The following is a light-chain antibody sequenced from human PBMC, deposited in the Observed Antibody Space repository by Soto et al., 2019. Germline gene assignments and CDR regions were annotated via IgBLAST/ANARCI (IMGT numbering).Light chain of an antibody. CDR2: SNN. CDR3: AAWDDSLSGYVV. Sequence: QSVLTQPPSASETPGQRVTISCSGSSSNIGSNYVYWYQQLPGTAPKLLIYSNNQRPSGVPDRFSGSKSGTSASLAISGLRSEDEADYYCAAWDDSLSGYVVFGGGTQLTVL. V-gene: IGLV1-47*02. CDR1: SSNIGSNY. J-gene: IGLJ2*01.